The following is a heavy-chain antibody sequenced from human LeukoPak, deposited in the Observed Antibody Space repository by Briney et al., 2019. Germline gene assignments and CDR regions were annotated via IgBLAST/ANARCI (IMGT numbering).Heavy chain of an antibody. J-gene: IGHJ4*02. D-gene: IGHD6-19*01. V-gene: IGHV3-9*01. Sequence: GRSLRLSCAASGFTFDDYAMHWVRQAPGKGLEWVLGISWNSGSIGYADSVKGRFTISRDNAKNSLYLQMNSLRAEDTALYYCAKALWIAVAGTSFDYWGQGTLVTVSS. CDR1: GFTFDDYA. CDR3: AKALWIAVAGTSFDY. CDR2: ISWNSGSI.